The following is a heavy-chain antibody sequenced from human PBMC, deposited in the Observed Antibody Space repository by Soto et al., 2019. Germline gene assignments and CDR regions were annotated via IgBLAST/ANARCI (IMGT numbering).Heavy chain of an antibody. CDR2: MNPNSGNK. D-gene: IGHD3-16*01. CDR3: ARLKQDYAVA. J-gene: IGHJ5*02. CDR1: GYTFTSYD. Sequence: QVQLVQSGAEVKKPGASVKVSCKASGYTFTSYDINWVRLATGQGLEWMGWMNPNSGNKAYAQKFQGRVSMTRNTSISTAYMELGSLRSEDTAAYYCARLKQDYAVAWGQGTLVTVSS. V-gene: IGHV1-8*01.